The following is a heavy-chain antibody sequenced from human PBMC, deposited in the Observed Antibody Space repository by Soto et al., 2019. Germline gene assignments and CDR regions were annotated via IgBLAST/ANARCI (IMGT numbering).Heavy chain of an antibody. CDR1: GFTFSIYE. J-gene: IGHJ4*02. CDR3: AREYSISWYLGY. CDR2: ISSSGSTI. V-gene: IGHV3-48*03. Sequence: PGGSLRLSCAASGFTFSIYEMNWVRQAPGKGLEWVSSISSSGSTIYYADSVKGRFTISRDNAKNSLYLQMNSLRAEDTGLYFCAREYSISWYLGYWGQGTLVTVSS. D-gene: IGHD6-13*01.